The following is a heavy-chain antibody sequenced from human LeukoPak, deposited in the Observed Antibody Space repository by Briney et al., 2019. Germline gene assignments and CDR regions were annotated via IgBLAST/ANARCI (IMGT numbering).Heavy chain of an antibody. D-gene: IGHD1-1*01. J-gene: IGHJ1*01. CDR2: IRYDGSEK. Sequence: PGGSLRLSCAASGFYFNSYGMHWVRQAPGKGLEGVAFIRYDGSEKYFTDSVKGRFTISRDNSKNTLFLQMNTLRTEDTATYYCVKDRNEQLVIGDFQHWGQGTLVIVSS. V-gene: IGHV3-30*02. CDR1: GFYFNSYG. CDR3: VKDRNEQLVIGDFQH.